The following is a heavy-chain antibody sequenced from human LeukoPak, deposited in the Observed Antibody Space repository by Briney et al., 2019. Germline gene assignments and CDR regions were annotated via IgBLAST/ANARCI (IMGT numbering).Heavy chain of an antibody. CDR2: INHSGST. D-gene: IGHD4-17*01. J-gene: IGHJ4*02. Sequence: SETLSLTCAVYGGSFSGYYWSWIRQPPGKGLEWIGEINHSGSTNYNPSLKSRVTISVDKSKNQFSLKLSSVTAADTAVYYCARDRTVTTPEAWGQGTLVTVSS. CDR3: ARDRTVTTPEA. V-gene: IGHV4-34*01. CDR1: GGSFSGYY.